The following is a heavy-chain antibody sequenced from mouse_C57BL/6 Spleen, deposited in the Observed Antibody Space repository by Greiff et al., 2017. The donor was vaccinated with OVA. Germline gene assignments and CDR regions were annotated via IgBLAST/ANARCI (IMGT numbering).Heavy chain of an antibody. Sequence: QVQLKESGAELARPGASVKMSCKASGYTFTSYTMHWVKQRPGQGLEWIGYINPSSGYTKYNQKFKDKATLTADKSSSTAYMQLSSLTSEDSAVYYCARSPNWEDAMDYWGQGTSVTVSS. V-gene: IGHV1-4*01. CDR3: ARSPNWEDAMDY. CDR1: GYTFTSYT. CDR2: INPSSGYT. D-gene: IGHD4-1*02. J-gene: IGHJ4*01.